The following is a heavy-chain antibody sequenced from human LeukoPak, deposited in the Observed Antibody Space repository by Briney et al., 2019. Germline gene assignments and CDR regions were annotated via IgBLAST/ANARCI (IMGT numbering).Heavy chain of an antibody. CDR3: ASSLNHSYCGGDCYLI. J-gene: IGHJ4*02. Sequence: SVKVSCKASGGTFSSYAISWVRQAPGQGPEWMGRIIPIFGIANYAQKFQGRVTITADKSTSTAYMELSSLRSEDTAVYYCASSLNHSYCGGDCYLIWGQGTLVTVSS. CDR2: IIPIFGIA. CDR1: GGTFSSYA. V-gene: IGHV1-69*04. D-gene: IGHD2-21*02.